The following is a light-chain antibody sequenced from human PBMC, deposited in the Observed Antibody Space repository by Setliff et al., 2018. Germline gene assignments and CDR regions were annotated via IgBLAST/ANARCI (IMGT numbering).Light chain of an antibody. CDR2: DNN. CDR1: SSNIGSNT. CDR3: GTWDSSLSAVV. J-gene: IGLJ2*01. V-gene: IGLV1-51*01. Sequence: QSALTQPPSASGTPGQRVTISCSGSSSNIGSNTVNWYQQLPGTAPKLLIYDNNKRPSGIPDRFSGSKSGTSATLGITGLQTGDEADYYCGTWDSSLSAVVFGGGTKVTVL.